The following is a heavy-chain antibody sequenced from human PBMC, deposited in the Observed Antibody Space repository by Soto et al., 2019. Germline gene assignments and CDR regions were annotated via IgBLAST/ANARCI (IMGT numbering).Heavy chain of an antibody. CDR3: VVDTSGLLDY. V-gene: IGHV3-33*03. D-gene: IGHD3-22*01. CDR2: IWYDGNKK. Sequence: QVHLVESGGGVVQPGRSLRLSCAASGFTFSSYGMHWVRQAPGKGLEWVAVIWYDGNKKYYGDSVRGRFTISRDNSKNTLYPDMNSLRAEHTAVYYCVVDTSGLLDYRGQGALVTISS. CDR1: GFTFSSYG. J-gene: IGHJ4*02.